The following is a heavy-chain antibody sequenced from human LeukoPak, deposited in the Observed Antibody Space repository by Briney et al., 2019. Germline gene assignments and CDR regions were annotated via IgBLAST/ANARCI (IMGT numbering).Heavy chain of an antibody. CDR2: IYYSGST. CDR1: GDSISSYY. V-gene: IGHV4-59*01. D-gene: IGHD3-10*01. Sequence: SETLSLTCTVSGDSISSYYWSWIRQPPGKGLEWIGYIYYSGSTNYNPSLKSRVTISVDTSNNQFSVKRSSVTAADTAVYYCARNRITMVRGVIIRPGYYYYMDVWGKGTTVTVSS. J-gene: IGHJ6*03. CDR3: ARNRITMVRGVIIRPGYYYYMDV.